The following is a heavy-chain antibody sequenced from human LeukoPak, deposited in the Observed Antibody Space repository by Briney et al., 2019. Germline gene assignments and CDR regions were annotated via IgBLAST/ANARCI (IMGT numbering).Heavy chain of an antibody. CDR2: IYYSGST. V-gene: IGHV4-30-4*01. CDR1: GDSISSGDYY. CDR3: ARVVDSSGYYYGRGPKYIDY. D-gene: IGHD3-22*01. Sequence: SQTLSLTCTVSGDSISSGDYYWSWIRQPPGKGLECIGFIYYSGSTYYNPSLKSRVTISVDTSKNQFSLKLSSVTAADTAIYYCARVVDSSGYYYGRGPKYIDYWGQGSLVTVSS. J-gene: IGHJ4*02.